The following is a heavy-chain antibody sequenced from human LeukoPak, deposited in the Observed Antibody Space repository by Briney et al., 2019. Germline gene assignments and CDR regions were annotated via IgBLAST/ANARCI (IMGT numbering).Heavy chain of an antibody. Sequence: ASVKVSCKASGYSFSDYPIHWVRQAPGQGLEWIGRINSNSGGTSYAQNFQGRVTMTRDTSISTVYMEVGGLTSDDTAVYYCARGGSGSGYLYYFDSWGQGTLVSVSS. J-gene: IGHJ4*02. D-gene: IGHD3-10*01. CDR2: INSNSGGT. CDR1: GYSFSDYP. V-gene: IGHV1-2*06. CDR3: ARGGSGSGYLYYFDS.